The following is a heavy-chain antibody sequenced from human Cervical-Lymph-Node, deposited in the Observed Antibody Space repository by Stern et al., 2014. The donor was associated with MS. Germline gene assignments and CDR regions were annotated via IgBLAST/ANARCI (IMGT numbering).Heavy chain of an antibody. V-gene: IGHV1-46*01. CDR3: ARGDYGESQWISYEHGMDV. J-gene: IGHJ6*02. D-gene: IGHD4-17*01. Sequence: QVQLVQSGAELRKPGASVKLSCKTSGYSFTTHYIHWVRQAPGQGLEGLGIINPSGGSTGLGRKFRDRITITRETSTATVYMELSSVTSEDTAVYFCARGDYGESQWISYEHGMDVWGPGTTVIVSS. CDR1: GYSFTTHY. CDR2: INPSGGST.